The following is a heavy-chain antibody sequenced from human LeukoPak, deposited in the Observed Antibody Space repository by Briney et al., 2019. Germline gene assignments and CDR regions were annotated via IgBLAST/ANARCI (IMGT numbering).Heavy chain of an antibody. CDR3: ARSKVYSSSWYSPPFDY. CDR1: GGSISSYY. Sequence: SETLSLTCTVSGGSISSYYWSWIRQPPGKGLEWIGYIYYSGSTDYNPSLKSRVTISVDTSKNQFSLKLSSVTAADTAVYYCARSKVYSSSWYSPPFDYWGQGTLVTVSS. J-gene: IGHJ4*02. V-gene: IGHV4-59*01. D-gene: IGHD6-13*01. CDR2: IYYSGST.